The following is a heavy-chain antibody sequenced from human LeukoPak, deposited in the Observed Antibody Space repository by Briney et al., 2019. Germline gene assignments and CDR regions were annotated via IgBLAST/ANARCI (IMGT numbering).Heavy chain of an antibody. CDR2: ISAYNGNT. Sequence: ASVTVSCKASGYTFTSYGISWVRQAPGQGLEWMGWISAYNGNTNYAQKLQGRVTMTTDTSTSTAYMELRSLRSDDTAVYYCARGCSSTSCYLDVFDYWGQGTLVTVSS. D-gene: IGHD2-2*01. CDR3: ARGCSSTSCYLDVFDY. CDR1: GYTFTSYG. J-gene: IGHJ4*02. V-gene: IGHV1-18*01.